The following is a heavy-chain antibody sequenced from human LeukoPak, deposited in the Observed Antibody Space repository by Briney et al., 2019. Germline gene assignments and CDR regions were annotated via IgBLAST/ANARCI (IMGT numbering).Heavy chain of an antibody. J-gene: IGHJ4*02. CDR3: AMGYCSSTSCQTLDY. Sequence: SETLSLTCTVSGGSVSSGSYYWSWIRQPPGKGLEWIVYIYYSGSTNYNPSLKSRVTISVDTSKNQFSLKLSSVTAADTAVYYCAMGYCSSTSCQTLDYWGQGTLVTVSS. D-gene: IGHD2-2*01. CDR2: IYYSGST. V-gene: IGHV4-61*01. CDR1: GGSVSSGSYY.